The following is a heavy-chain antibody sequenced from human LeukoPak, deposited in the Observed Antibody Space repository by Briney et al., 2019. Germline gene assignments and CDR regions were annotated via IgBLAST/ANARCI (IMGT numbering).Heavy chain of an antibody. CDR3: AKDRWGLIVVVINAFDI. CDR2: ISGSGGST. CDR1: GVTFSRYA. V-gene: IGHV3-23*01. D-gene: IGHD3-22*01. J-gene: IGHJ3*02. Sequence: GGSLRLSCAASGVTFSRYAMSWVRQAPGKGLEWVSAISGSGGSTYYADSVKGRFTISRDNSKNTLYLQMNSLRAEDTAVYYCAKDRWGLIVVVINAFDIWGQGTMVTVSS.